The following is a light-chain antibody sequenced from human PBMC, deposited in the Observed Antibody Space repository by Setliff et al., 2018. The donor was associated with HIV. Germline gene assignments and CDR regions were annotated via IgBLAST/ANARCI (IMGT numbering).Light chain of an antibody. CDR3: CSYSGSSTFWV. CDR1: SSDVGGYNY. V-gene: IGLV2-11*01. Sequence: QSVLTQPRSVSGSPGQSVTISCTGTSSDVGGYNYVSWYQHLPGKAPKLMIYDVTKRPSGVPDRFSGSKSGNTASLTISGLQSEDEADYYCCSYSGSSTFWVFGGGTKVTVL. CDR2: DVT. J-gene: IGLJ3*02.